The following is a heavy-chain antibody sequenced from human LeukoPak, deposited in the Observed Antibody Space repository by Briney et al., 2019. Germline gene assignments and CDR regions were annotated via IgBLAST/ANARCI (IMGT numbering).Heavy chain of an antibody. D-gene: IGHD3-22*01. V-gene: IGHV3-21*01. J-gene: IGHJ4*02. Sequence: PGGSLRLSCAAPGFTFSSYWMHWVRQAPGKGLEWVSSISSSSSYIYYADSVKGRFTISRDNAKNSLYLQMNSLRAEDTAVYYCAREAYYYDSSGYYPQYWGQGTLVTVSS. CDR3: AREAYYYDSSGYYPQY. CDR2: ISSSSSYI. CDR1: GFTFSSYW.